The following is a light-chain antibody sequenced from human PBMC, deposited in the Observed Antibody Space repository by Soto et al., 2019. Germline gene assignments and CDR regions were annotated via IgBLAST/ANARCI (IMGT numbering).Light chain of an antibody. CDR1: SSDVAEYKY. J-gene: IGLJ1*01. CDR2: DVS. V-gene: IGLV2-14*03. Sequence: QSVLAQPASVSGSPGQSITISCTETSSDVAEYKYVSWYQQHPGRAPKLIIYDVSNRPSGVSNRFSGSKSGSTASLTISGLQAEAEADYYCSAYATSIALYVFGAGTKLTVL. CDR3: SAYATSIALYV.